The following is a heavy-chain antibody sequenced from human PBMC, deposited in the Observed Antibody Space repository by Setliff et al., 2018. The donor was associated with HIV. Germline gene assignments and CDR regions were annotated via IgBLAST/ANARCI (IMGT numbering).Heavy chain of an antibody. CDR1: GFTLSNFW. V-gene: IGHV3-74*01. Sequence: GGSLRLSCAVSGFTLSNFWMHWVRQAPGKGLVWVSRINNDGSSATYADSVQGRFTISSDNAKNTLYLQMNSLRAEDTAVYYCARAVGPGAIHFWGQGTLVTV. D-gene: IGHD3-10*01. J-gene: IGHJ4*02. CDR2: INNDGSSA. CDR3: ARAVGPGAIHF.